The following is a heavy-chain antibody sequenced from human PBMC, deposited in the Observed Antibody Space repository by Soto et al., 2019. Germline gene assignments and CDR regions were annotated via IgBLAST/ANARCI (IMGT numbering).Heavy chain of an antibody. J-gene: IGHJ4*02. Sequence: GSLGLACSASGFTFTRYSMNWVRQAPGKGLEWVSSISSTTNYIYYGDSMKGRFTISRDNAKNSLYLEMNSLRAEDTAVYYCARESEDLTSNFDYWGQGTLVTVSS. CDR3: ARESEDLTSNFDY. D-gene: IGHD7-27*01. V-gene: IGHV3-21*06. CDR2: ISSTTNYI. CDR1: GFTFTRYS.